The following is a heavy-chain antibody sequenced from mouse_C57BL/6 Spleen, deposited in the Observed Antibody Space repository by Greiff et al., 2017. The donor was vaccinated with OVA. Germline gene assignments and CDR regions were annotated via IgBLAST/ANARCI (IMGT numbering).Heavy chain of an antibody. V-gene: IGHV6-3*01. D-gene: IGHD3-2*02. Sequence: EVMLVESGGGLVKPGGSMKLSCVASGFTFSNYWMNWVRQSPEKGLEWVAQIRLKSDNYATNYAESVKGRFTISKDESKMSVYHQMNNLRAENTGIDYCTGAGGYYFDYWGQGTTLTVSS. CDR2: IRLKSDNYAT. CDR1: GFTFSNYW. J-gene: IGHJ2*01. CDR3: TGAGGYYFDY.